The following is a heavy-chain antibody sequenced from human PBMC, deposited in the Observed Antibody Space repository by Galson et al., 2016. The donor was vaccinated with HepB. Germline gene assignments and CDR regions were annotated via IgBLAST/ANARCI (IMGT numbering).Heavy chain of an antibody. Sequence: SLRLSCAASGFTFRSYSMNWVRQAPGKGLEWVSSISRISRDIYYADSLKGRFTISRDNAKNSLYLQMNSLRAEDTAVYYCARGHYDFWSGPSRRAFDIWGQGTMVTVSS. CDR3: ARGHYDFWSGPSRRAFDI. D-gene: IGHD3-3*01. V-gene: IGHV3-21*01. J-gene: IGHJ3*02. CDR1: GFTFRSYS. CDR2: ISRISRDI.